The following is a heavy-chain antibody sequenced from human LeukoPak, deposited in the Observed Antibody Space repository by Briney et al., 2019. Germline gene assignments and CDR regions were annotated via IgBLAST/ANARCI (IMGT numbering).Heavy chain of an antibody. J-gene: IGHJ4*02. CDR2: INPNSGGT. D-gene: IGHD1-26*01. V-gene: IGHV1-2*02. CDR3: AIELYSGSYTHDY. CDR1: GYTFTGYY. Sequence: ASVNVSCKASGYTFTGYYMHWVRQAPGQGLEWMGWINPNSGGTNYAQKFQGRVTMTRDTSISTAYMELSRLRSDDTAVYYCAIELYSGSYTHDYWGQGTLVTVSS.